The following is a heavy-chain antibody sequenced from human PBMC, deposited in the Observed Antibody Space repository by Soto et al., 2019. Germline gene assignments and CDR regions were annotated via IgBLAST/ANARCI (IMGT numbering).Heavy chain of an antibody. V-gene: IGHV4-34*01. Sequence: QVQLQQWGAGLLKPSETLSLTCAVYGGSFSGYYWSWIRQPPGKGLEWIGEINHSGSTNYNPTLKSRVTISVDPSKNQFSLKLSCVTAADTAVYYCARGRTPYYDFWSGLNWFDPWGQGTLVTVSS. CDR3: ARGRTPYYDFWSGLNWFDP. D-gene: IGHD3-3*01. CDR2: INHSGST. J-gene: IGHJ5*02. CDR1: GGSFSGYY.